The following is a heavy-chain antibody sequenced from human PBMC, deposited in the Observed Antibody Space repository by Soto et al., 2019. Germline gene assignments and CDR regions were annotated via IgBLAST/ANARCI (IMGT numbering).Heavy chain of an antibody. CDR2: IKTDASEK. Sequence: PGGALGLFWGASGFTLRWYWVSLGPQAPREGLGWLATIKTDASEKKYVDSVKGRFTVSRDNAKNSLYLQMDSLRAEDTAVYYCARDSGYGSGSSVNHYLDCWGRGTLVTVSS. J-gene: IGHJ4*01. D-gene: IGHD3-10*01. V-gene: IGHV3-7*01. CDR1: GFTLRWYW. CDR3: ARDSGYGSGSSVNHYLDC.